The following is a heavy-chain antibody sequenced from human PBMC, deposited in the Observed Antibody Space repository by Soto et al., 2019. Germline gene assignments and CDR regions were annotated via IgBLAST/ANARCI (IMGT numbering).Heavy chain of an antibody. CDR3: ARESEDLTSNFDY. CDR2: ISSTTNYI. V-gene: IGHV3-21*06. J-gene: IGHJ4*02. Sequence: PGGSLRLSSAASGLPFTRYSMNWVRQAPGKGLEWVSSISSTTNYIYYGDSMKGRFTISRDNAKNSLYLEMNSLRAEDTAVYYCARESEDLTSNFDYWGQGTLVTVSS. CDR1: GLPFTRYS.